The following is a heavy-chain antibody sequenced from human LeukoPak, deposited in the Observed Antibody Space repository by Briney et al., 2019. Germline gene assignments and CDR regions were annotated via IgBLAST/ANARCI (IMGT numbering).Heavy chain of an antibody. CDR2: ISYDGSNK. Sequence: GGSLRLSCAASGFTFSSYAMHWVRQAPGKGLEWVAVISYDGSNKYYADSVKGRFTISRDNSKNTLYLQMNGLRAEDTAVYYCARAQQQLVRFAFDYWGQGTLVTVSS. V-gene: IGHV3-30*01. J-gene: IGHJ4*02. CDR3: ARAQQQLVRFAFDY. CDR1: GFTFSSYA. D-gene: IGHD6-13*01.